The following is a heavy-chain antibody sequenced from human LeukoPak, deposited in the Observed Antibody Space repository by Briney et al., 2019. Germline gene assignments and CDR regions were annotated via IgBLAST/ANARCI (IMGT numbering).Heavy chain of an antibody. CDR2: IWYDGSNK. V-gene: IGHV3-33*01. CDR3: AREERVSSGSTGY. Sequence: GGSLRLSCAASGFTFSSYGMHWVRQAPGKGLEWVAVIWYDGSNKYYADSVKDRFTISRDNSKNTLYLQMNSLRAEDTAVYYCAREERVSSGSTGYWGQGTLVTVSS. D-gene: IGHD6-19*01. J-gene: IGHJ4*02. CDR1: GFTFSSYG.